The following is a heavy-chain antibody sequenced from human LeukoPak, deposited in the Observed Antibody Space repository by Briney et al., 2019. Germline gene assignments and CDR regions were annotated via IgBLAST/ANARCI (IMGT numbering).Heavy chain of an antibody. CDR1: GGSISSYY. CDR3: AREYYFDY. V-gene: IGHV4-4*07. CDR2: IYPSGST. Sequence: SETLSLTCTVSGGSISSYYWSWIRQPAGKGLEWVGRIYPSGSTNSNPSPTSRASISVETSKNQFSLKLSSGTAADTAVYYCAREYYFDYWGQGTLVTVSS. J-gene: IGHJ4*02.